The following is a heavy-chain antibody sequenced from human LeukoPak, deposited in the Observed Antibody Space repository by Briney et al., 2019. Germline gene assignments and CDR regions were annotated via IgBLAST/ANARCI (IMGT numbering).Heavy chain of an antibody. Sequence: ASAKVSCKASIYTFTDYYMHWVRQAPGQGLEWMGWINPNSGGTNYAQKFQGRVTMTRDTSISTAYMELSRLRSDDTAVYYCARGGWSLGYCSSSSCLDWFDPWGQGTLVTVSS. CDR2: INPNSGGT. D-gene: IGHD2-2*01. CDR3: ARGGWSLGYCSSSSCLDWFDP. CDR1: IYTFTDYY. V-gene: IGHV1-2*02. J-gene: IGHJ5*02.